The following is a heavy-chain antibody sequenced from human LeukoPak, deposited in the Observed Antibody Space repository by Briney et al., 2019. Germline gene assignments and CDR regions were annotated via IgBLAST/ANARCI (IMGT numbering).Heavy chain of an antibody. CDR2: INSDGSRT. D-gene: IGHD4-17*01. J-gene: IGHJ5*02. Sequence: QPGGSLRLSCAASGFTFSSYWMHWVRQAPGKGLVWVSRINSDGSRTSYADSVKGRFTVSRDNAKNTLNLQVNSLRAEDTAVYYCARDTGTVTTGWFDPWGQGTLVTVSS. V-gene: IGHV3-74*01. CDR3: ARDTGTVTTGWFDP. CDR1: GFTFSSYW.